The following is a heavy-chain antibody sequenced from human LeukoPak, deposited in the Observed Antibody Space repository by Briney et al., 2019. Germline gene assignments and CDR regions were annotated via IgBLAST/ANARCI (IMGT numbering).Heavy chain of an antibody. V-gene: IGHV4-59*01. CDR3: ARGLRDWNYQGRNWFDP. Sequence: PSETLSLTCTVSGGSISSYYWSWIRQPPGKGLEWIGYIYYSGSTNYNPSLKSRVTISVDTSKNQFSLKLSSVTAADTAVYYCARGLRDWNYQGRNWFDPWGQGTLVTVSS. CDR1: GGSISSYY. J-gene: IGHJ5*02. D-gene: IGHD1-7*01. CDR2: IYYSGST.